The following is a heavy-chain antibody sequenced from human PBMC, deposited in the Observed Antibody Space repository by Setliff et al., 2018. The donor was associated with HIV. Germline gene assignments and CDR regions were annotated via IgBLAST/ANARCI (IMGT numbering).Heavy chain of an antibody. J-gene: IGHJ1*01. D-gene: IGHD2-8*01. V-gene: IGHV3-7*01. CDR1: GFTFSGYW. Sequence: PGGSLRLSCAASGFTFSGYWMSWVRQAPGKGLEWVAKIKQDGGEKLYVDSVKGRFTISRDNAKNSLYLQMNSLRAEDTAVYYCAREYCTNGVCYTSYFQHWGQGTLVTVSS. CDR3: AREYCTNGVCYTSYFQH. CDR2: IKQDGGEK.